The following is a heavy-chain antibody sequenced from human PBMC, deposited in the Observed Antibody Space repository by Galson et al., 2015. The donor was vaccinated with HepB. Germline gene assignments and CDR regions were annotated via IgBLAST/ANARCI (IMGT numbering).Heavy chain of an antibody. V-gene: IGHV2-70*11. CDR1: GFSLSTSGMC. CDR2: IDWDDDK. J-gene: IGHJ3*02. CDR3: ARIYLDPYYPHHAFDI. D-gene: IGHD3/OR15-3a*01. Sequence: LVKPTQTLTLTCTFSGFSLSTSGMCVSWIRQPPGKALEWLARIDWDDDKYYSTSLKTRLTISKDTSKNQVVLTMTNMDPVDTATYYCARIYLDPYYPHHAFDIWGQGTMVTVSS.